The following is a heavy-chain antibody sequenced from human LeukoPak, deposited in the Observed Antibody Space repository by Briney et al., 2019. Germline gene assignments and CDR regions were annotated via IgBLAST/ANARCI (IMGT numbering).Heavy chain of an antibody. CDR2: ISTYTGNT. Sequence: ASVKVSCKTSGYTFSNYAISWVRQAPGQGLEWMGWISTYTGNTKYAQKFQGRVTMTTETSTSTAFMELRSLESDDTAVYYCARDHGSGTYSLYYYGLDVWGQGTTVTVSS. CDR3: ARDHGSGTYSLYYYGLDV. V-gene: IGHV1-18*01. J-gene: IGHJ6*02. CDR1: GYTFSNYA. D-gene: IGHD3-10*01.